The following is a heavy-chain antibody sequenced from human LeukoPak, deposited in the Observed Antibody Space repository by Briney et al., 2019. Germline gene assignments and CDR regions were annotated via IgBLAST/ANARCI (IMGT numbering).Heavy chain of an antibody. CDR3: ARDQGGSSWSGDAFDI. D-gene: IGHD6-13*01. J-gene: IGHJ3*02. CDR1: GFTFSSYS. CDR2: ISSSSSYI. V-gene: IGHV3-21*01. Sequence: PGGSLRLSCAASGFTFSSYSMNWVRQAPGKGLEWVSSISSSSSYIYYADSVKGRFTISRDNAKNSLYLQMNSLRAEDTAVYYCARDQGGSSWSGDAFDIWGQGTMVTVSS.